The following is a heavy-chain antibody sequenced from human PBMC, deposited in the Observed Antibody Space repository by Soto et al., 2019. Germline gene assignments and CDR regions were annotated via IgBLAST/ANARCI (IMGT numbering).Heavy chain of an antibody. CDR3: AKGAWYRISTSCSAY. D-gene: IGHD2-2*01. CDR2: ISYDGSNK. CDR1: GFTFSSYG. Sequence: GGSLRLSCAPSGFTFSSYGMHWARQAPDKGLEWVAVISYDGSNKYYADSVKGRFTISRDNSKNTLYLQMNSLRAEDTAVYYCAKGAWYRISTSCSAYWGQGTLVTVSS. J-gene: IGHJ4*02. V-gene: IGHV3-30*18.